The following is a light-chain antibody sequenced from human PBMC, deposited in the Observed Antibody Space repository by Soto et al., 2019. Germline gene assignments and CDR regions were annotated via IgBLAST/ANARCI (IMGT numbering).Light chain of an antibody. V-gene: IGLV2-14*01. CDR3: SSYTSSSTLYV. CDR2: EVN. CDR1: SSDVGSYTY. Sequence: QSVLTXPASVSGSPRQSITISCTGASSDVGSYTYVSWYQQHPGKAPKLMIYEVNNRPSGVSNRFSGSKSGNTASLTISGLQAEDEADYYCSSYTSSSTLYVFGTGTKVTVL. J-gene: IGLJ1*01.